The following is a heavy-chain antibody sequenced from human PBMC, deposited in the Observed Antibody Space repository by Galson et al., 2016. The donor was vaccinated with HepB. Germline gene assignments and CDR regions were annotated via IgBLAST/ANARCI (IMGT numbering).Heavy chain of an antibody. CDR1: GDSVSRNTAA. D-gene: IGHD1-1*01. CDR3: ASGTGAYVQ. V-gene: IGHV6-1*01. Sequence: CAISGDSVSRNTAAWNWIRQSPSRGLEWLGRTYYRSKWSSDYAVSMKGRITINADTSMNQFSLQLNSVTPEDTAVYYCASGTGAYVQWGQGTLVTASS. J-gene: IGHJ4*02. CDR2: TYYRSKWSS.